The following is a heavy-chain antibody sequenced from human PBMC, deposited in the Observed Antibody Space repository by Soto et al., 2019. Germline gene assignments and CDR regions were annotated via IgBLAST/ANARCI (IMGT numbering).Heavy chain of an antibody. D-gene: IGHD2-8*01. J-gene: IGHJ6*02. CDR3: ARDPYHVLTVNAPNLYGMDV. CDR1: GYTFTTYD. V-gene: IGHV1-18*01. CDR2: ISTYNGNT. Sequence: QVQLVQSGAEVKKPGASVKVSCKASGYTFTTYDISWVRQAPGQGLEWMGRISTYNGNTNYPQSLQGRLTMTTDTSXITDYXXLRSLRYDDTAIYYCARDPYHVLTVNAPNLYGMDVWGQGTTVTVSS.